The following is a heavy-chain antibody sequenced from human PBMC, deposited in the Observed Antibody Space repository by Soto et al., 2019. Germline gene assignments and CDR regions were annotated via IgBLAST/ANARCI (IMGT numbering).Heavy chain of an antibody. CDR1: GFTFSSYW. Sequence: PGGSLRLSCAASGFTFSSYWMSWVRQAPGKGLEWVANIKQDGSEKYYADSVKGRFTISRDNAKNSLYLQMNSLRAEDTAVYYCARDYSSSSSNLYYYYYGMDVWGQGTTVTVSS. V-gene: IGHV3-7*01. D-gene: IGHD6-13*01. CDR3: ARDYSSSSSNLYYYYYGMDV. CDR2: IKQDGSEK. J-gene: IGHJ6*02.